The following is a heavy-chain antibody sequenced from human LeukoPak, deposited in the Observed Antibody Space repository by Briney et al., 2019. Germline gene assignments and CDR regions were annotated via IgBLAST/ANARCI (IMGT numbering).Heavy chain of an antibody. D-gene: IGHD6-19*01. CDR2: ISTYTGNT. V-gene: IGHV1-18*01. Sequence: ASVKVSCKASGFTFTTYGISWVRQAPGQGLEWMGWISTYTGNTKYAQKLQGRVTMTSDTSTNTAYMELRSLRSDDTAVYYCAKAYSSGSNPYYFDYWGQGTLVTASS. J-gene: IGHJ4*02. CDR1: GFTFTTYG. CDR3: AKAYSSGSNPYYFDY.